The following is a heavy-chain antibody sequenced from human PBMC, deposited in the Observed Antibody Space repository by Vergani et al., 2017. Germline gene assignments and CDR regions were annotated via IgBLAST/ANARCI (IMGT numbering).Heavy chain of an antibody. J-gene: IGHJ6*02. D-gene: IGHD3-10*01. V-gene: IGHV3-11*04. CDR3: ATQPEASGSYFPYYYYGMDV. CDR1: GFTFSDYY. Sequence: QVQLVESGGGLVKTGGSLRLSCAASGFTFSDYYMSWVRQAPGTGVEWVSYISSSGSNIYYADSVKGRFTISRDNAKNSLYLQMNSLRAEDTAVYYCATQPEASGSYFPYYYYGMDVWGQGTTVTVSS. CDR2: ISSSGSNI.